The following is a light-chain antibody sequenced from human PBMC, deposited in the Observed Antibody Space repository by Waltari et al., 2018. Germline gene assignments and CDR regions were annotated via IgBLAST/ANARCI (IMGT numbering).Light chain of an antibody. V-gene: IGKV1-5*03. CDR3: QQYNSYSQT. CDR1: QSISSW. CDR2: KAS. Sequence: LSASVGDRVTITCRASQSISSWLAWYQQKPGKAPKLLIYKASSLESGVPSRFSGSGSGTEFTLTISSLQPDDFATYYCQQYNSYSQTFGQGTKVEIK. J-gene: IGKJ1*01.